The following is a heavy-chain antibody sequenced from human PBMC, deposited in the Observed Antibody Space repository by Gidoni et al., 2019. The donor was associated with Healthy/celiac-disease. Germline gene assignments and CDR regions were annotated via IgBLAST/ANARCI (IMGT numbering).Heavy chain of an antibody. J-gene: IGHJ4*02. D-gene: IGHD5-12*01. CDR1: GYTFTSYG. V-gene: IGHV1-18*01. Sequence: EVKKPGASVKVSCKASGYTFTSYGISWVRQAPGQGLEWMGWISAYNGNTNYAQKLQGRVTMTTDTSTSTAYMELRSLRSDDTAVYYCARVPPGMVATYYFDYWGQGTLVTVSS. CDR3: ARVPPGMVATYYFDY. CDR2: ISAYNGNT.